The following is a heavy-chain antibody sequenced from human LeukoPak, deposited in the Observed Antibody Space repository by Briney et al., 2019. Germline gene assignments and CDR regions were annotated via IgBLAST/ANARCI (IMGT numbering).Heavy chain of an antibody. CDR3: ARDQGYCTSASCRGDAFDV. CDR2: IKQDGSEK. CDR1: GFTFSSYW. J-gene: IGHJ3*01. V-gene: IGHV3-7*01. D-gene: IGHD2-2*01. Sequence: GGFLRLSCAASGFTFSSYWMSWVRQAPGKGLEWVAKIKQDGSEKYYVDSVKGRFTISRDNAKNSLSLQMNSLRAEDTAVYYCARDQGYCTSASCRGDAFDVWGQGSMVSVSS.